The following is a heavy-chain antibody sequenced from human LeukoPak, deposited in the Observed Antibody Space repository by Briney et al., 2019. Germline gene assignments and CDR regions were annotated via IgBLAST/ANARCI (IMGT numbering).Heavy chain of an antibody. V-gene: IGHV1-8*01. Sequence: ASVKVSCKASGYTFTSYDINWVRHATGQGLEWMGWMNPNSGNTGYAQKFQGRVTMTRNTSISTAYMELSSLRSEDTAVYYCARAHLHKMSIFGVVIIPENYYYYGMDVWGQGTTVTVSS. J-gene: IGHJ6*02. CDR1: GYTFTSYD. CDR3: ARAHLHKMSIFGVVIIPENYYYYGMDV. CDR2: MNPNSGNT. D-gene: IGHD3-3*01.